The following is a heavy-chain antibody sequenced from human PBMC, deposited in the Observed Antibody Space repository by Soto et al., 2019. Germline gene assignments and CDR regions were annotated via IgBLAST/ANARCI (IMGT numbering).Heavy chain of an antibody. J-gene: IGHJ5*02. V-gene: IGHV4-61*01. CDR1: GGSVSSGSYY. CDR3: ARGRGSYVNWFDP. Sequence: QVQLHESGPGLVKPSETLSLTCTVSGGSVSSGSYYWSWIRQPPGKGLEWIGYIYYSGSTNYNPSLKSRVTISVDTSKNQFSLKLSSVTAADTAMYYCARGRGSYVNWFDPWGQETLVTVSS. CDR2: IYYSGST. D-gene: IGHD1-26*01.